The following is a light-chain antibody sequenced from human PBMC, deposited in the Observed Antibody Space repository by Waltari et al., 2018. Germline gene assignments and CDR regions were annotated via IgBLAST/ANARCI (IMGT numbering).Light chain of an antibody. CDR1: QSLDTW. CDR2: KAS. J-gene: IGKJ1*01. CDR3: QQYNSYPWT. V-gene: IGKV1-5*03. Sequence: DSRLTQSPSTLSASVGDRGTITCRARQSLDTWLAWYQQKPGKAPNLLIYKASSLYTGVPSRFSGSGSGTEFTLTISSLQPDDVAAYYCQQYNSYPWTFGQGTKVQI.